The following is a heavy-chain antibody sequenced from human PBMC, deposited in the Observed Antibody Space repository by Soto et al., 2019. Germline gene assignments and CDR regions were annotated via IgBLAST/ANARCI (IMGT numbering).Heavy chain of an antibody. Sequence: QVHLVQSGAEVKKPGASVKVSCQGSGYAFPTYVITGWEQAPGQGLEWMGGISAHNGNTNYPQKLQGRVTVTRDTSTSTAYMELRSLRYDDTAVYYCARGRYGDYWGQGALVTVSS. V-gene: IGHV1-18*01. CDR3: ARGRYGDY. D-gene: IGHD1-1*01. CDR1: GYAFPTYV. CDR2: ISAHNGNT. J-gene: IGHJ4*02.